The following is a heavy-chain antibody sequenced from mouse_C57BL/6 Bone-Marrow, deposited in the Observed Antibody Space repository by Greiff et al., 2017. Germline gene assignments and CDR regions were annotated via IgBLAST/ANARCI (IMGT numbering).Heavy chain of an antibody. J-gene: IGHJ2*01. CDR3: ARGTTRFFFDY. D-gene: IGHD1-1*01. CDR1: GYTFTDYN. Sequence: EVQLQESGPELVKPGASVKMSCKASGYTFTDYNMHWVKQSHGKSLEWIGYINPNNGGTSYNQKFKGKATLTVNKYSSTAYMELRSLTSEDSAVYYCARGTTRFFFDYWGQGTTLTVSS. V-gene: IGHV1-22*01. CDR2: INPNNGGT.